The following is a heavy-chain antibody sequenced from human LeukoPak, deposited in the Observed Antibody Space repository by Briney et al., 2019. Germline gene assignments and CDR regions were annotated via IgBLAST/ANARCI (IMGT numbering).Heavy chain of an antibody. D-gene: IGHD1-26*01. CDR2: ISGSGGST. CDR3: ARDYDDIVGATGAFDI. CDR1: GFTFSSYA. Sequence: QAGGSLRLSCAASGFTFSSYAMSWVRQAPGKGLEWVSAISGSGGSTYYADSVKGRFTISRDNAKNSLYLQMNSLRAEDTAVYYCARDYDDIVGATGAFDIWGQGTMVTVSS. J-gene: IGHJ3*02. V-gene: IGHV3-23*01.